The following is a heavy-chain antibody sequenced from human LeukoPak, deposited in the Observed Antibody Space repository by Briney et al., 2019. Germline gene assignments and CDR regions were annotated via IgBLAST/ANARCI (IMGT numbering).Heavy chain of an antibody. Sequence: GGSLRLSCAASGFSVGTNYMTWVRQAPGKGLEWVSVIYSGDNTYYADSVKGRFTISRDNAKNSLYLQMNSLRAEDTAVYYCAESSSGYYWGQGTLVTVSS. D-gene: IGHD3-22*01. J-gene: IGHJ4*02. V-gene: IGHV3-53*01. CDR2: IYSGDNT. CDR1: GFSVGTNY. CDR3: AESSSGYY.